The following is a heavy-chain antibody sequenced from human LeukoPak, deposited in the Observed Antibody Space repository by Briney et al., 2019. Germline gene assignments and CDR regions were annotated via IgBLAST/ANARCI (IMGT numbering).Heavy chain of an antibody. CDR2: INSDGSIT. CDR1: GFTFSSHW. V-gene: IGHV3-74*01. J-gene: IGHJ6*02. CDR3: ARDAVDTANAV. D-gene: IGHD5-18*01. Sequence: GGSLRLSCAASGFTFSSHWMHWVRQAPGKGLVWVSHINSDGSITSYADSVKGRFTISRDNAKNTLYLQMNSLRAEDTAVYYCARDAVDTANAVWGQGTTVTVSS.